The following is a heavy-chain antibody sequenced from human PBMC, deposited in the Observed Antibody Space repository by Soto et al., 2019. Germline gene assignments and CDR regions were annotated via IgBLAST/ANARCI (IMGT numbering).Heavy chain of an antibody. Sequence: QVQLQQSGPGPVKPSQTLPLTCTVSGGSISSDYYHWTWIRQSPGKGLEWIGYIHHSGSILYNPSLKSRLTISVDTSKNQFSLHLTSVTAADTAVYFCAREDDGGDSLDVWGQGTTVTVSS. CDR1: GGSISSDYYH. J-gene: IGHJ6*02. CDR3: AREDDGGDSLDV. CDR2: IHHSGSI. V-gene: IGHV4-30-4*08. D-gene: IGHD2-21*02.